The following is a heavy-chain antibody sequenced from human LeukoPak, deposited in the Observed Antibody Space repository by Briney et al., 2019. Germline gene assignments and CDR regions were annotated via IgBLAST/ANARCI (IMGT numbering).Heavy chain of an antibody. V-gene: IGHV4-30-2*01. CDR1: GGSISSGGYS. J-gene: IGHJ6*02. Sequence: SQTLSLTCAVSGGSISSGGYSWSWIRQPPGKGLEWIGYIYHSGSTYYNPSLKSRVTISVDRSKNQFSLKLSSVNAADTAVYYCASSPYDYGDYHYYYGMDVWGQGTTVTVSS. CDR3: ASSPYDYGDYHYYYGMDV. D-gene: IGHD4-17*01. CDR2: IYHSGST.